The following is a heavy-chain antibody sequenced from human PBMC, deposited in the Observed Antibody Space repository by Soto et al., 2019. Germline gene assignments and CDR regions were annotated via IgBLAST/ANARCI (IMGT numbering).Heavy chain of an antibody. CDR1: GGSISSSSYY. CDR3: ARYYYESSGYWGWFDP. Sequence: SSETLSLTCTVSGGSISSSSYYWGWIRQPPGKGLEWIGSIYYSGSTYYNPSLNSRVTISVDTSKNQFSLKLSSVTAADTAVYYCARYYYESSGYWGWFDPWGQGTLVTVSS. V-gene: IGHV4-39*01. D-gene: IGHD3-22*01. J-gene: IGHJ5*02. CDR2: IYYSGST.